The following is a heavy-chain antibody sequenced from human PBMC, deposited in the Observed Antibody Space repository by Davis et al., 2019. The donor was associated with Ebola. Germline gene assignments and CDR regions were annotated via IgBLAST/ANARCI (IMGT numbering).Heavy chain of an antibody. CDR1: ASLFTDYW. Sequence: GESLKISCKGSASLFTDYWIGWVPQTPGQDLEWMEIVYAGDSDTRYGPSFQGRVTISVDKSINTAYVEWTSLQASDSGTYFCARFVGYCRASTCCRGFAYWGQGTQVTVSS. J-gene: IGHJ4*02. CDR2: VYAGDSDT. CDR3: ARFVGYCRASTCCRGFAY. D-gene: IGHD2-15*01. V-gene: IGHV5-51*01.